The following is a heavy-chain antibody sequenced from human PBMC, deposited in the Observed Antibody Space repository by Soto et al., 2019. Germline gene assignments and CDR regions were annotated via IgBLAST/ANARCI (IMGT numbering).Heavy chain of an antibody. CDR3: AKDGCTNGVCYFYYYYGMDV. V-gene: IGHV3-30*18. CDR1: GFTFSSYG. Sequence: VQLVESGGGVVQPGRSLRLSCAASGFTFSSYGMHWVRQAPGKGLEWVAVISYDGSNKYYADSVKGRFTISRDNSKNTLYLQMNSLRAEDTAVYYCAKDGCTNGVCYFYYYYGMDVWGQGTTVTVSS. CDR2: ISYDGSNK. J-gene: IGHJ6*02. D-gene: IGHD2-8*01.